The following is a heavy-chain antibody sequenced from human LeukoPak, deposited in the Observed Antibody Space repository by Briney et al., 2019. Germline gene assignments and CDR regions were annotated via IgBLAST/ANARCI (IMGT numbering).Heavy chain of an antibody. CDR1: GFTFSSYA. CDR3: AKDVYYDSSGHNFYYYYYGMDV. Sequence: GGSLRLSCAASGFTFSSYAMSWVRQAPGKGLEWVSAISGSGGSTYYADSVKGRSTISRDNSKNTLYLQMNSLRAEDTAVYYCAKDVYYDSSGHNFYYYYYGMDVWGQGTTVTVSS. J-gene: IGHJ6*02. D-gene: IGHD3-22*01. V-gene: IGHV3-23*01. CDR2: ISGSGGST.